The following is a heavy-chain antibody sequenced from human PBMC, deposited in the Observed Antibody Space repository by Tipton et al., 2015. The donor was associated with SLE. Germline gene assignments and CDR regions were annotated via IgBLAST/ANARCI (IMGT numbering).Heavy chain of an antibody. J-gene: IGHJ2*01. D-gene: IGHD6-19*01. CDR2: FYPGGTT. CDR1: GDSISNYS. Sequence: TLSLTCTVSGDSISNYSWSWIRQSAGQGPEWMGRFYPGGTTSYNPSFKSRVTLSADTSKNQFSLKLNSVTAADTAVYYCARGVRIAVVKGWYFDLWGRGTLVTVSS. CDR3: ARGVRIAVVKGWYFDL. V-gene: IGHV4-4*07.